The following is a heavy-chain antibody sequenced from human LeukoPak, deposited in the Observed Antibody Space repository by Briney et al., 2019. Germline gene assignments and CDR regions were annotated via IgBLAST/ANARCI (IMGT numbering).Heavy chain of an antibody. CDR3: ASYGYSYGYTPYPNWFDP. CDR1: GFTFSSYS. D-gene: IGHD5-18*01. J-gene: IGHJ5*02. V-gene: IGHV3-21*01. Sequence: GGSLRLSCAASGFTFSSYSMNWARQAPGKGLEWVSSISSSSSYIYYADSVKGRFTISRDNAKNSLYLQMNSLRAEDTAVYYCASYGYSYGYTPYPNWFDPWGQGTLATVSS. CDR2: ISSSSSYI.